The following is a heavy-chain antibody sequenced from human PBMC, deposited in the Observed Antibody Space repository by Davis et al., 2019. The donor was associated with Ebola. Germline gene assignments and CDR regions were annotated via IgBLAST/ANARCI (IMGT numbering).Heavy chain of an antibody. CDR1: GFTFSSYG. CDR2: IHYDGSNK. CDR3: ARAPDKAYQALYRCFDY. J-gene: IGHJ4*02. V-gene: IGHV3-30*02. Sequence: GESLKISCAASGFTFSSYGMHWVRQAPGKGLEWVAFIHYDGSNKYYADSVKGRFTISRDNAKNSLYLQMNSLRAEDTAVYYCARAPDKAYQALYRCFDYWGQGTLVTVSS. D-gene: IGHD2-2*02.